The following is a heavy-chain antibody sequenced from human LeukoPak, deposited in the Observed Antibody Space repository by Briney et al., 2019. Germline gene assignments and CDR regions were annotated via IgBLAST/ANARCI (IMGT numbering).Heavy chain of an antibody. CDR3: ARGLGSYCSSTSCYRAGQPFDH. V-gene: IGHV4-34*01. CDR1: GGSFSGYY. Sequence: SETLSLTCAVYGGSFSGYYWSWIRQPPGKGLEWIGEINHSGSTNYNPSLKSRVTISVDTSKNQFSLKLSSVTAADTAVYYCARGLGSYCSSTSCYRAGQPFDHWGQGTLVTVSS. CDR2: INHSGST. D-gene: IGHD2-2*02. J-gene: IGHJ4*02.